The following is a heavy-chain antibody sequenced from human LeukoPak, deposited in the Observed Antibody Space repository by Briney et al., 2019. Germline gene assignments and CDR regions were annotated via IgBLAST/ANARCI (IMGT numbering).Heavy chain of an antibody. CDR2: IIPIFGTA. V-gene: IGHV1-69*13. J-gene: IGHJ6*02. CDR1: GGTFSSYA. Sequence: SVTVSCKAYGGTFSSYAISWVRQAPGQGLEWMGGIIPIFGTANYAQKFQGRVTITADESTSTAHMELSSLRSEDTAVYYCARNQVLDPYYYYGMDVWGQGTTVTVSS. CDR3: ARNQVLDPYYYYGMDV.